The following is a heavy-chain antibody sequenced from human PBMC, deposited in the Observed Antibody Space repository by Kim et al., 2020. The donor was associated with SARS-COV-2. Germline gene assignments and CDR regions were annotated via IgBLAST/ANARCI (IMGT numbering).Heavy chain of an antibody. CDR2: ISSISRSK. CDR1: GFRFRNYE. D-gene: IGHD6-19*01. Sequence: GGSLRLSCAASGFRFRNYEMNWVRQTPGKGLEWISYISSISRSKYNADSVRGRFTISRDNAQNSLYLQMNSLRAEDTAVYYCATPAATDGWYFDYWGRGTLVTVSS. CDR3: ATPAATDGWYFDY. V-gene: IGHV3-48*03. J-gene: IGHJ4*02.